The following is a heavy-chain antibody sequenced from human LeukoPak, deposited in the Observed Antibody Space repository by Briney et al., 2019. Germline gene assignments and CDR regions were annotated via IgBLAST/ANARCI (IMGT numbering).Heavy chain of an antibody. V-gene: IGHV3-48*03. CDR2: IATDGTI. D-gene: IGHD3-10*02. Sequence: GGSLRLSCVASGFILSTSEMNWVRQAPGKGLEWVSFIATDGTIYYADSVKGRFTISRDNAKNSLYLQMNSLGAEDTAVYYCAELGITMIGGVWGKGTTVTISS. CDR1: GFILSTSE. J-gene: IGHJ6*04. CDR3: AELGITMIGGV.